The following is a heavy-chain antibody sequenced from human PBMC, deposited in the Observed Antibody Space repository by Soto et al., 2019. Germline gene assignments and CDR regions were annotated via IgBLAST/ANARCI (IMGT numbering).Heavy chain of an antibody. CDR1: GFSLSIYG. CDR2: IWYEGITK. Sequence: GGSLRLSCEVSGFSLSIYGMHWVRQAPGKGLEWVAVIWYEGITKNYADSVKGRFTISRDNSKNTLYLQMNSLRAEDTAVYYCARDRDYYYGMDVWGQGTTVTVSS. V-gene: IGHV3-33*01. CDR3: ARDRDYYYGMDV. D-gene: IGHD3-10*01. J-gene: IGHJ6*02.